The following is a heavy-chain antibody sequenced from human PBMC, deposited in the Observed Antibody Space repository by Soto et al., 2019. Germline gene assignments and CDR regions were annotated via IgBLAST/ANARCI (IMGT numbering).Heavy chain of an antibody. CDR2: ISGSGGST. D-gene: IGHD3-10*01. Sequence: GGSLRLSCAASGFTFSSYAMSWVHQAPGKGLEWVSAISGSGGSTYYADSVKGRFTISRDNSKNTLYLQMNSLRAEDTAVYYCAKGGASGSYLFLNAMVHLYYFDYWGQGTLVTVSS. J-gene: IGHJ4*02. CDR3: AKGGASGSYLFLNAMVHLYYFDY. V-gene: IGHV3-23*01. CDR1: GFTFSSYA.